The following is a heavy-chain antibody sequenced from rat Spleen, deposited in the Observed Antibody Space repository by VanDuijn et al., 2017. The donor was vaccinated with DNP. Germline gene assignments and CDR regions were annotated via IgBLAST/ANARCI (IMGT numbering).Heavy chain of an antibody. J-gene: IGHJ1*01. CDR2: ISPTGDST. D-gene: IGHD1-1*01. CDR3: VTHYNYWFFDF. CDR1: GFIFSDYD. V-gene: IGHV5-19*01. Sequence: EVQLVESGGGLVQPGRSLKPSCAASGFIFSDYDMAWVRQAPTKGLEWVASISPTGDSTYYQDSVKGRFTASRDDAKNILYLQMDSLRSEDTDTYYCVTHYNYWFFDFWGPGTMVSVSS.